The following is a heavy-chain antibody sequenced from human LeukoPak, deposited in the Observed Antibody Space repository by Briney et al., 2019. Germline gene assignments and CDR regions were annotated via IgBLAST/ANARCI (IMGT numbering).Heavy chain of an antibody. Sequence: PGGSLRLSCAASGFTVNRNYMIWVRQAPGKGLECVSVIYSGGTTWYADFVKGRFTISRDTNTLYLQMNSLRAEDTAVYYCARKSDSLLVREGDCWGQGTLVTVSS. V-gene: IGHV3-66*01. CDR1: GFTVNRNY. CDR3: ARKSDSLLVREGDC. J-gene: IGHJ4*02. CDR2: IYSGGTT. D-gene: IGHD3-10*01.